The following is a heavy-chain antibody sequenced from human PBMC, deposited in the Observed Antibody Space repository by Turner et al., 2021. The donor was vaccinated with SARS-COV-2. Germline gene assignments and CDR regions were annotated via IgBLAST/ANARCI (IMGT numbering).Heavy chain of an antibody. CDR3: ASETRYYSGRGWFDP. CDR2: IYYSGST. D-gene: IGHD3-10*02. J-gene: IGHJ5*02. Sequence: QLQLQESGPGLLKPSETLSLTCTVSGGSISSSSYYWCWIRQPPVKGLEWIGSIYYSGSTYYNQSLKSRVTISVDTSKNQFSLKLSSVTAADTAVYYCASETRYYSGRGWFDPWGQGTLVTVSS. V-gene: IGHV4-39*01. CDR1: GGSISSSSYY.